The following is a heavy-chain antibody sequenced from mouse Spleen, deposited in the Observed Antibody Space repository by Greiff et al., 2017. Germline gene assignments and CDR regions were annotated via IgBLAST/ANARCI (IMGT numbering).Heavy chain of an antibody. J-gene: IGHJ1*01. CDR1: GFTFSSYG. V-gene: IGHV5-9-2*01. CDR3: ARRDRYFDV. Sequence: EVKLMESGGGLVKPGGSLKLSCAASGFTFSSYGMSWVRQTPEKRLEWVATISGGGSYTYYPDSVKGRFTISRDNAKNNLYLQMSSLRSEDTALYYCARRDRYFDVWGAGTTVTVSS. CDR2: ISGGGSYT.